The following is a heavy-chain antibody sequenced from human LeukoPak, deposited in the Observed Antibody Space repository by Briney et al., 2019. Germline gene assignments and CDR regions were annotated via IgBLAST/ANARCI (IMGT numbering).Heavy chain of an antibody. V-gene: IGHV4-30-2*01. CDR1: GGSISSGGYS. D-gene: IGHD6-19*01. CDR3: ARGRSSGWIDY. J-gene: IGHJ4*02. CDR2: IYHSGST. Sequence: SSETLSLTCAVSGGSISSGGYSWSWIRQPPGKGLEWIGYIYHSGSTYYNPSLESRVTISVDRSKNQFSLKLSSVTAADTAVYYCARGRSSGWIDYWGQGTLVTVSS.